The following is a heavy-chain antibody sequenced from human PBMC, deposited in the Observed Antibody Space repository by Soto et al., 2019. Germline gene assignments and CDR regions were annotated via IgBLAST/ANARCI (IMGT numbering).Heavy chain of an antibody. Sequence: PGGSLRLSCAASGFTFSSYAMSWVRQAPEKWLEWVSAISGSGGSTYYADSVKGRFTISRDNSKNTLYLQMNSLRAEDTAVYYCAKDRSGGEGMGVWGQGXTVTAYS. CDR3: AKDRSGGEGMGV. D-gene: IGHD3-10*01. J-gene: IGHJ6*02. CDR1: GFTFSSYA. CDR2: ISGSGGST. V-gene: IGHV3-23*01.